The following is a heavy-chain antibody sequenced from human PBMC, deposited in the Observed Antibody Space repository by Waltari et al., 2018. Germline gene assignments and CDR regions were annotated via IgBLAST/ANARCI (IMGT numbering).Heavy chain of an antibody. J-gene: IGHJ3*02. CDR1: GFSFGPSW. CDR3: ARARSYACDI. CDR2: IKPDGSAR. Sequence: EVQLVLSGGGLVQPGGSLRRCCAASGFSFGPSWMAWVRQAPGKGLEWVAYIKPDGSARYYADSVKGRLTISRDNANNSLYLQINSLTPEDTAVYYCARARSYACDIWGQGTMVTVSS. V-gene: IGHV3-7*01.